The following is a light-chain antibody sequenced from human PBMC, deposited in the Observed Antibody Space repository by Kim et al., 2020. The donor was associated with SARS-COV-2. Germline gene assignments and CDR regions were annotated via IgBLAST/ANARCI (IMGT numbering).Light chain of an antibody. J-gene: IGKJ2*01. Sequence: DIQMTQSPSSLSASVGDRVTITCQASQDISNYLNWYQQKPGKAPKLLIYDASNLETGVPSRFSGSGSGTDFTFTISSLQPEDIATYYCQQYDNLPMYTFRQGTKLEI. CDR3: QQYDNLPMYT. CDR2: DAS. CDR1: QDISNY. V-gene: IGKV1-33*01.